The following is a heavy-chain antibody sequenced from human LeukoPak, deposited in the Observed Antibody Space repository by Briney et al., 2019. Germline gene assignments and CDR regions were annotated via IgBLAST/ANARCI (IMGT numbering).Heavy chain of an antibody. CDR3: AREPYYYDSSGYSGLDY. CDR1: GFTFSSSP. Sequence: PGGSLRLSCAASGFTFSSSPMSWVRQAPGKGLDWVSSISADGPTYYADSVEGRFTISRDNSKNTLYLQMNSLRAEDTAVYYCAREPYYYDSSGYSGLDYWGQGTLVTVSS. D-gene: IGHD3-22*01. CDR2: ISADGPT. V-gene: IGHV3-23*01. J-gene: IGHJ4*02.